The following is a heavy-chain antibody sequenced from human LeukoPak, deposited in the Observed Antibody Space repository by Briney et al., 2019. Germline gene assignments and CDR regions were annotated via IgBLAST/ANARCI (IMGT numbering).Heavy chain of an antibody. J-gene: IGHJ5*02. CDR1: GYTLTSYG. V-gene: IGHV1-18*01. CDR3: ARASGYGDFYNWFDP. CDR2: ISAYNGNT. Sequence: ASVKVSCKASGYTLTSYGISWVRQAPGQGLEWMGWISAYNGNTNYAQKLQGRVTMTTDTSTSTAYMELRSLRSDDTAVYYCARASGYGDFYNWFDPWGQGTLVTVSS. D-gene: IGHD4-17*01.